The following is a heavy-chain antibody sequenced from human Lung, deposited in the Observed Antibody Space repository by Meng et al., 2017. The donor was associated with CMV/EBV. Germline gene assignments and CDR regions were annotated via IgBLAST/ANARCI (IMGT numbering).Heavy chain of an antibody. Sequence: GGSXRLSCAASGFTFSYYYMTWVRQAPGKGLEWVSYISSSSTTLNYADSVKGRFTISRDNAKDSLYLQMDSLRVEDTAVYYCGRDGAGSFDYWGQGTLVTVSS. D-gene: IGHD6-19*01. J-gene: IGHJ4*02. CDR1: GFTFSYYY. V-gene: IGHV3-11*04. CDR3: GRDGAGSFDY. CDR2: ISSSSTTL.